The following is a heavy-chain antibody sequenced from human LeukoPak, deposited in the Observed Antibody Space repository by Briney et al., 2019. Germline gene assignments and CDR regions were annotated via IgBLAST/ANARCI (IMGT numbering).Heavy chain of an antibody. CDR3: ARGGYDFWSGPDY. CDR2: INSDGSST. D-gene: IGHD3-3*01. V-gene: IGHV3-74*01. Sequence: PGGSLRLSCAASGFTFSSYWMHWVRQAPGKGLVWVSRINSDGSSTSYADSVKGRFTISRDNAKNTLYLQTNSLRAEDTAVYYCARGGYDFWSGPDYWGQGTLVTVSS. CDR1: GFTFSSYW. J-gene: IGHJ4*02.